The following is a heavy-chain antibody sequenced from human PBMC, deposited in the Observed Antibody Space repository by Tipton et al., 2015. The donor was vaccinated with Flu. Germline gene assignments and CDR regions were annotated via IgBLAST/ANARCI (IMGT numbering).Heavy chain of an antibody. CDR1: GGSITGYY. CDR2: IHFSGST. J-gene: IGHJ3*02. CDR3: ASLWWGLGDAFDI. V-gene: IGHV4-59*01. Sequence: GLVKTSETLSLTCTVSGGSITGYYWSWVRQPPGRGLEWIGYIHFSGSTNYNPSLRSRVTLSLDTARTQFSLRLSSVTAADTAVYYCASLWWGLGDAFDIWGQGSLVTVSS. D-gene: IGHD2-21*01.